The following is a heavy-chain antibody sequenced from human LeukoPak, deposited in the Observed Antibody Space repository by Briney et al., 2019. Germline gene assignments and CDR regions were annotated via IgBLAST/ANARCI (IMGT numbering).Heavy chain of an antibody. V-gene: IGHV4-34*01. CDR1: GGSFSGYY. D-gene: IGHD6-13*01. CDR2: INHSGST. J-gene: IGHJ4*02. CDR3: ARGRRSSWYSF. Sequence: SETLSLTCAVYGGSFSGYYGSWIRQPPGKGLEWIGEINHSGSTNYNPSLKSRVTISVDTSKNQFSLKLSSVTAADTAVYYCARGRRSSWYSFWGQGTLVTVSS.